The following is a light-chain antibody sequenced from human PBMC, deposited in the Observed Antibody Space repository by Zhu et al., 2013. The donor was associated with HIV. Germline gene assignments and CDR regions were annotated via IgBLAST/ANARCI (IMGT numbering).Light chain of an antibody. CDR1: ESVSSQ. CDR3: QQYGSSPMYT. V-gene: IGKV3-20*01. J-gene: IGKJ2*01. Sequence: EVVMTQSPATVFVSPGDTVRLSCRASESVSSQLAWYQQRPGQPPRLLIYDAATRATGIPVRFSGSGSGTDFTLTISRLEPEDFAVYYCQQYGSSPMYTFGQGTKLEIK. CDR2: DAA.